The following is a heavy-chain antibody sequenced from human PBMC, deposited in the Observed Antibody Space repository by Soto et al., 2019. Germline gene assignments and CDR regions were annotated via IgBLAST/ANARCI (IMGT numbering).Heavy chain of an antibody. Sequence: EVQLVESGGGLVKPGGSLRLSCAASGFTFSSYSMNWVRQAPGKGLEWVSSISSSSSYIYYADSVKGRFTISRDNAKNSLYLQMKSLRAEDAAVYYCARVQTYYYGSGSYHYYYYMDVWGKGTTVTVSS. CDR3: ARVQTYYYGSGSYHYYYYMDV. CDR1: GFTFSSYS. V-gene: IGHV3-21*01. CDR2: ISSSSSYI. J-gene: IGHJ6*03. D-gene: IGHD3-10*01.